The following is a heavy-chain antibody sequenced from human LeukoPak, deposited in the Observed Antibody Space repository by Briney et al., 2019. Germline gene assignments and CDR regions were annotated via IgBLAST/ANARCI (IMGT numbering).Heavy chain of an antibody. D-gene: IGHD6-19*01. J-gene: IGHJ4*02. CDR2: IYYSGST. CDR1: GGSISSYY. V-gene: IGHV4-59*01. CDR3: ASSIAVAGTTKFDY. Sequence: SETLSLTCTVSGGSISSYYWSWIRQPPGKGLEWIGYIYYSGSTNYNPSLKSRVTISVDMSKNQFSLKLSSVTAADTAVYYCASSIAVAGTTKFDYWGQGTLVTVSS.